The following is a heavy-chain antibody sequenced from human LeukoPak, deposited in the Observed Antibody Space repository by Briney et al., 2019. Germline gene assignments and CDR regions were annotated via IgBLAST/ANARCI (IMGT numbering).Heavy chain of an antibody. J-gene: IGHJ3*02. CDR2: INPNSGGT. D-gene: IGHD3-22*01. V-gene: IGHV1-2*02. CDR1: GYTFTGYY. CDR3: ARGRSYYDSSGYHDAFDI. Sequence: ASVKDSCKASGYTFTGYYMHWVRQAPGQGLEWMGWINPNSGGTNYAQKFQGRVTMTRDTSISTAYMELSSLRSEDTAVYYCARGRSYYDSSGYHDAFDIWGQGTMVTVSS.